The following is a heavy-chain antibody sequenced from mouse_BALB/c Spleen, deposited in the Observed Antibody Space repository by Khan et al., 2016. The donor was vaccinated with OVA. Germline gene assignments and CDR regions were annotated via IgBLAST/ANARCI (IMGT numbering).Heavy chain of an antibody. V-gene: IGHV1S29*02. CDR1: GYTFTDYN. J-gene: IGHJ3*01. CDR3: TRSGYGSFAF. CDR2: IYPNSGGT. D-gene: IGHD1-2*01. Sequence: AQLQQPGPELVKPGASVKISCKASGYTFTDYNMDWVKQSHGKSLEWIGYIYPNSGGTGYNQKFKTKATLTVDISSSTAYMELRSLTSEDSAVYYCTRSGYGSFAFWGQGTLVTVSA.